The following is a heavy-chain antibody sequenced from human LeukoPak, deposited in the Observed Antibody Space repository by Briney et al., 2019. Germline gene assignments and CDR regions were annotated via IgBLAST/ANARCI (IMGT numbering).Heavy chain of an antibody. CDR2: IYYSGST. J-gene: IGHJ4*02. V-gene: IGHV4-61*05. D-gene: IGHD2-15*01. Sequence: SETLSLTCTVSGGSISSSSYYWGWIRQPPGKGPEWIGYIYYSGSTNYNPSLRSRVTISVDPSKNQFSLKLSSVTAADTAVYYCARSYCSGGGCYDYWGQGTLVTVSS. CDR1: GGSISSSSYY. CDR3: ARSYCSGGGCYDY.